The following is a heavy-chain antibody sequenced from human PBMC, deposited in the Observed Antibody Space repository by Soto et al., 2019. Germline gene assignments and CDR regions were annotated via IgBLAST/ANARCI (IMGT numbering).Heavy chain of an antibody. Sequence: QVQLVESGGGVVQPGRSLRLSCAASGFTFSSYGMHWVRQAPGKGLEWVAVISYDGSNKYYADSVKGRFTISRDNSKNTLYLQMNSLRAEDTAVYYCAKLCSTSCYDYWGQGTLVTVSS. CDR3: AKLCSTSCYDY. CDR1: GFTFSSYG. J-gene: IGHJ4*02. D-gene: IGHD2-2*01. CDR2: ISYDGSNK. V-gene: IGHV3-30*18.